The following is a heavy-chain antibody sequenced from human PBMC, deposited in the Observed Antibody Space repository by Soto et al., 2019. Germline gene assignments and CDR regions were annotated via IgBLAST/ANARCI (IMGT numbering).Heavy chain of an antibody. V-gene: IGHV4-59*01. D-gene: IGHD3-10*01. CDR1: GGSISSYY. J-gene: IGHJ5*02. CDR2: IYYSGST. CDR3: ASYGSGSDPRFDP. Sequence: QVQLQESGPGLVKPSETLSLTCTVSGGSISSYYWSWIRQPPGKGLEWIGYIYYSGSTNYNPSLQSRVTISVNTSKNQFSLKLSSVTAADTAVYYCASYGSGSDPRFDPWGQGTRVTVSS.